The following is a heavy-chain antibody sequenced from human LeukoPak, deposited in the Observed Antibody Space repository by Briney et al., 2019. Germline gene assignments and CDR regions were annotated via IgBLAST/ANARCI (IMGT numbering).Heavy chain of an antibody. D-gene: IGHD6-19*01. V-gene: IGHV3-7*01. Sequence: GGSLRLSCAASGFTFSSHWMSWVRQAPGKGLEWVANIKKDGSEKYYVDAVKGRFTISRDNAKTSLYLQMNSLRVDDTAVYYCARDAVTGYSSGWYKPFPFDYWGQGSLVTV. CDR1: GFTFSSHW. CDR2: IKKDGSEK. CDR3: ARDAVTGYSSGWYKPFPFDY. J-gene: IGHJ4*02.